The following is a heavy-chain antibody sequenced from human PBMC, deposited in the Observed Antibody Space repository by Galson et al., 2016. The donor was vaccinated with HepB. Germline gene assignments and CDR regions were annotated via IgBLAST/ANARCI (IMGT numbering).Heavy chain of an antibody. CDR2: ISGSGGAT. D-gene: IGHD1-1*01. Sequence: SLRLSCAASGFIFSSYAMTWVRQAPGKGLQWLSTISGSGGATYYADSVKGRFTISRDNSNNTLFLEMTSLTIEDTAVYYCAREQTTLTTNFGMSVWGQGTTVTVSS. J-gene: IGHJ6*02. CDR1: GFIFSSYA. CDR3: AREQTTLTTNFGMSV. V-gene: IGHV3-23*01.